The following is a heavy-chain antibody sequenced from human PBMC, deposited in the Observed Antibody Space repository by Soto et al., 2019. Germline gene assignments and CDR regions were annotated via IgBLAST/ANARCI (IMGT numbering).Heavy chain of an antibody. CDR2: INHVGGT. V-gene: IGHV4-34*01. J-gene: IGHJ5*02. CDR3: VRIRYQLPSSALWLDP. CDR1: GGFLSESY. D-gene: IGHD3-16*01. Sequence: QVQLQQWGAGLLKPSETLSLTCAVYGGFLSESYWTWIRQPPGKGLEWIGEINHVGGTNYNPSLKSRVTMSVDTSQNQFSLRLISVTAADTAMYFCVRIRYQLPSSALWLDPWGQGTPVTVSS.